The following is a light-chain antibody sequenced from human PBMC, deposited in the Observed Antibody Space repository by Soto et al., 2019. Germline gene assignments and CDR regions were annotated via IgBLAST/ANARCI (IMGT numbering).Light chain of an antibody. CDR3: EQYDSLAYT. J-gene: IGKJ2*01. V-gene: IGKV1-33*01. CDR1: QALSNY. Sequence: DIQMTQSPSSLSAAVGVRVTITCQASQALSNYLNWYQQKPGKAPKLLIYDASNLETGVPSRFSGSGSGTSFTFTISSLQTEDIGTYYWEQYDSLAYTVGQGTKLEIK. CDR2: DAS.